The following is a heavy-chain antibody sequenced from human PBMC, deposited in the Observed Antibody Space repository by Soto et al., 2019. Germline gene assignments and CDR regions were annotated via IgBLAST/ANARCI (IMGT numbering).Heavy chain of an antibody. V-gene: IGHV3-53*01. CDR1: GFTVSSNY. CDR2: MYSGGNT. Sequence: EVQLVESGGGLLQPGGSLRLSCAASGFTVSSNYMSWIRQAPGKGLEWVSIMYSGGNTYYADSVKGRFTISRDNSKNTQYLHMNSLRVEDTAVYYGARDQRDYWGQGTLVTVS. J-gene: IGHJ4*02. CDR3: ARDQRDY.